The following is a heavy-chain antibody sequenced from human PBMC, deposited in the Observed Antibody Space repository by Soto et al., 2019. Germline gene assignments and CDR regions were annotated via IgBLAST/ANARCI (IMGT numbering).Heavy chain of an antibody. CDR2: ISGSGGST. Sequence: EVQLLESGGGLVQPGGSLRLSCAASGFTFSSYAMSWVRQAPGKGLEWVSAISGSGGSTYYADSVKGRFTISRDNSKNTLYLQMNSRRAEDTAVYYCAKERQPDFVVVPAAMPGAFDIWGQGTMVTVSS. CDR1: GFTFSSYA. CDR3: AKERQPDFVVVPAAMPGAFDI. V-gene: IGHV3-23*01. J-gene: IGHJ3*02. D-gene: IGHD2-2*01.